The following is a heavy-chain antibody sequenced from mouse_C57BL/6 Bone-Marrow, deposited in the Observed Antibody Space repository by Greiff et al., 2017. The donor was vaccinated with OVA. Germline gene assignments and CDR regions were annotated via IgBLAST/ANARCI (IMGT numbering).Heavy chain of an antibody. D-gene: IGHD2-4*01. Sequence: QVQLQQSGAELARPGASVKLSCKASGYTFTSYGISWVKQRTGQGLEWIGEIYPRSGNTYYNEKFKGKATLTADKSSSTAYMELRSLTSEDSAVYFCARRDYDAYYYAMDYWGQGTSVTVSS. CDR2: IYPRSGNT. J-gene: IGHJ4*01. CDR3: ARRDYDAYYYAMDY. V-gene: IGHV1-81*01. CDR1: GYTFTSYG.